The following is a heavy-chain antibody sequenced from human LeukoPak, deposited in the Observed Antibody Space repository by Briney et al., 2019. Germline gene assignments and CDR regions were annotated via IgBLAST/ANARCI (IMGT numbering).Heavy chain of an antibody. Sequence: GGSLRLSCAASGFTFDDYGMAWVRQAPGKGLEWVSGLKRNGGSTGYADSVKGRFTISRDNTKNSLYLQMNSLRAEDTALYYCAKGAYYYDSSGYYIDYWGQGTLVTVSS. D-gene: IGHD3-22*01. J-gene: IGHJ4*02. CDR2: LKRNGGST. V-gene: IGHV3-20*04. CDR1: GFTFDDYG. CDR3: AKGAYYYDSSGYYIDY.